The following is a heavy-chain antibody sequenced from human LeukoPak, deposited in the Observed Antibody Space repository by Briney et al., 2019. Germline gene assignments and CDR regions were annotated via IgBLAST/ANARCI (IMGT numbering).Heavy chain of an antibody. Sequence: PGGSLRLSCAASGFTFSSYGMHWVRQAPGKGLEWVAVISYDGSNKYYAGSVKGRFTISRDNSKNTLYLQMNSLRAEDTAVYYCAKDIGYSSSSGIDYWGQGTLVTVPS. CDR2: ISYDGSNK. CDR1: GFTFSSYG. CDR3: AKDIGYSSSSGIDY. J-gene: IGHJ4*02. V-gene: IGHV3-30*18. D-gene: IGHD6-6*01.